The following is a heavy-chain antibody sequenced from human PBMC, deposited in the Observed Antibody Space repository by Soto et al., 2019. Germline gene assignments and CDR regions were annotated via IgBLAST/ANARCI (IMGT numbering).Heavy chain of an antibody. J-gene: IGHJ4*02. CDR3: VTSLSGYYYSY. Sequence: EVQLVESGGGLVQPGGSLRLSCAASGFTFSNYEMMWVRQAPGKGLEWVSYIYKGRGSVVYYEDSVKGRFTISRDNAENSLYMQMNSLRAEDTAVYYCVTSLSGYYYSYWGQGTLVTVSS. CDR1: GFTFSNYE. CDR2: IYKGRGSVV. V-gene: IGHV3-48*03. D-gene: IGHD3-22*01.